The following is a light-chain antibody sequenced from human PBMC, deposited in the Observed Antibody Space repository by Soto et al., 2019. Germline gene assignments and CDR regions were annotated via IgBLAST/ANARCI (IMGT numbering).Light chain of an antibody. CDR2: KAS. V-gene: IGKV1-5*03. J-gene: IGKJ1*01. CDR1: QSISSW. Sequence: EIQIAQCPSTRSPSLWARVTITSRASQSISSWLAWYQQKPGKAPKLLIYKASSLESGVPSRFSGSGPGTEFTLTLSSLQPDAFATYYCQHYNSYSKTFGQGTKVDIK. CDR3: QHYNSYSKT.